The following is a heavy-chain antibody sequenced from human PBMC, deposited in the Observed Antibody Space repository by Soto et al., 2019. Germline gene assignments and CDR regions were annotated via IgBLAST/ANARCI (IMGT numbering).Heavy chain of an antibody. CDR2: IDHSGST. CDR3: ARDKAAD. J-gene: IGHJ4*02. V-gene: IGHV4-4*02. CDR1: GGSISSSDW. Sequence: QVQLQESGPGLVKPSGTLSLTCTVSGGSISSSDWWSWVRQPPGKGLEWIGEIDHSGSTNYNPSLKIRVTISVDKYKNQFSLQLTSETAADPAVYYCARDKAADWCQGPLVTVSS. D-gene: IGHD6-25*01.